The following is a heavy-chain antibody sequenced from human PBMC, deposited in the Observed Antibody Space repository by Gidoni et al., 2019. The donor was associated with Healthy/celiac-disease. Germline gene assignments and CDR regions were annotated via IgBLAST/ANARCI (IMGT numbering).Heavy chain of an antibody. J-gene: IGHJ6*02. CDR3: ARDPEAVRGVILYYYYGMDV. D-gene: IGHD3-10*01. CDR1: GYTFTSYG. CDR2: ISAYHGNT. V-gene: IGHV1-18*01. Sequence: QVQLVQSGAEVTKPGASVKVSCKPAGYTFTSYGISWVRQAPGQRLEWMGCISAYHGNTNYAQKLQGRVTMTTDKSTSTADMELRSLRSEDTAVYYCARDPEAVRGVILYYYYGMDVWGQGTTVTVSS.